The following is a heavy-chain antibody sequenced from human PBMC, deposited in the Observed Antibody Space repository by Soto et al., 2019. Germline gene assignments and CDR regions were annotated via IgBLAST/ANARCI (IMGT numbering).Heavy chain of an antibody. CDR3: ARYDFWSGYYPPYYYYGMDV. CDR1: GGTFSSYA. D-gene: IGHD3-3*01. CDR2: IIPIFGTA. V-gene: IGHV1-69*13. Sequence: ASVKVSCKASGGTFSSYAISWVRQAPGQGLEWMGGIIPIFGTANYAQKFQGRVTITADESTSTAYMELSSLRSEDTAVYYCARYDFWSGYYPPYYYYGMDVWGQGTTVTVSS. J-gene: IGHJ6*02.